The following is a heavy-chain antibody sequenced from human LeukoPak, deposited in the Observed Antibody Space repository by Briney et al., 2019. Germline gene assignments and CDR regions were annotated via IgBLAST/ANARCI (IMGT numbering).Heavy chain of an antibody. CDR3: AKGAYDYIEIGYFDS. J-gene: IGHJ4*02. CDR2: LFGSSGST. D-gene: IGHD5-12*01. Sequence: GGSLRLSSAAPGFTSTNYPMNWVRQAPGKGLEWVSVLFGSSGSTDYADSVKGRFTISRDTSKNTLFLQMNSLRAEDTAIYYCAKGAYDYIEIGYFDSWGQGTLVTVSS. V-gene: IGHV3-23*01. CDR1: GFTSTNYP.